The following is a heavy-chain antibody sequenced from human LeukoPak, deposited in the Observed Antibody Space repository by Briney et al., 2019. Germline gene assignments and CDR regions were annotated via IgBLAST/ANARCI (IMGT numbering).Heavy chain of an antibody. V-gene: IGHV1-2*02. CDR1: GYTFTHYY. CDR3: ARVTMVRGVRGQLDY. J-gene: IGHJ4*02. Sequence: GASVKVSCKASGYTFTHYYMHGVRQAPGQGREWMGWINPNSGGTNYAQKFQGRVTMTRDTSISTAYMELSRLRSDDTAVYYCARVTMVRGVRGQLDYWGQGTLVTVSS. CDR2: INPNSGGT. D-gene: IGHD3-10*01.